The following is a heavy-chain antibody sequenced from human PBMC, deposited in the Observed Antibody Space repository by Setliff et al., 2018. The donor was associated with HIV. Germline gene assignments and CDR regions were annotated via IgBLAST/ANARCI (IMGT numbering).Heavy chain of an antibody. V-gene: IGHV3-53*01. D-gene: IGHD1-1*01. Sequence: PGESLRLSCAASGFTVSSNYINWVRQAPGKGLEWVSVVYSDGSSSYADTVKGRFIITRDNSKNTLYLQINSLRAEDTAVYYCAKGYKHIDYWGQGTLVTVSS. CDR2: VYSDGSS. CDR3: AKGYKHIDY. CDR1: GFTVSSNY. J-gene: IGHJ4*02.